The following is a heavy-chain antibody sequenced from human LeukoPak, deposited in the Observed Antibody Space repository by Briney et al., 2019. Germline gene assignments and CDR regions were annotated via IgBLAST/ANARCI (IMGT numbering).Heavy chain of an antibody. Sequence: GGSLRLSCAASGFTLSSYAMSWVRQAPGKGLEWVSAISGSGGSTYYADSVKGRFTISRDNSKNTLYLQMNSLRAEDTAVYYCAKGSSGWPLNFDYWGQGTLVTVSS. D-gene: IGHD6-19*01. CDR3: AKGSSGWPLNFDY. J-gene: IGHJ4*02. CDR2: ISGSGGST. V-gene: IGHV3-23*01. CDR1: GFTLSSYA.